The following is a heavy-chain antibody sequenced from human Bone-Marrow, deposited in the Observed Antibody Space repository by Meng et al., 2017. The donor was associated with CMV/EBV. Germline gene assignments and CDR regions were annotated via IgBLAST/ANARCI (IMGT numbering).Heavy chain of an antibody. Sequence: YYWSWIRQHPGKGLEWIGYIYYSGSTNYNPSLKSRVTISVDTSKNQFSLKLSSVTAADTAVYYCARAPPHYYDSSGYSEPDWYFDLWGRGTLVTVSS. D-gene: IGHD3-22*01. CDR1: YY. J-gene: IGHJ2*01. CDR2: IYYSGST. V-gene: IGHV4-59*01. CDR3: ARAPPHYYDSSGYSEPDWYFDL.